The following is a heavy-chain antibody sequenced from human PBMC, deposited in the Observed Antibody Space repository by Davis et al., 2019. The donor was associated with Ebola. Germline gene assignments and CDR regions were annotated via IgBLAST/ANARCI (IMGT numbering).Heavy chain of an antibody. CDR1: NGSISSHY. V-gene: IGHV4-59*11. CDR2: LYDNGRA. CDR3: ARFGGGAY. D-gene: IGHD3-16*01. Sequence: PGGSLRLSCTVSNGSISSHYWNWIRQPPGKGLEWIGLLYDNGRANYNPSLRSRVTISLDTSKNQYSLKLRSVTAAATAVYYCARFGGGAYWGQGTLVTVSS. J-gene: IGHJ4*02.